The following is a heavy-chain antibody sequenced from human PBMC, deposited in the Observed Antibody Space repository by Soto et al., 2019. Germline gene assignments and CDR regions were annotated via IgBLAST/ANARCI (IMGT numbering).Heavy chain of an antibody. CDR2: INAGNGNT. CDR3: ARDLFVVVPAAMPDNWFDP. CDR1: GYTFTSYA. D-gene: IGHD2-2*01. V-gene: IGHV1-3*01. Sequence: ASVKVSCKASGYTFTSYAMHWVRQAPGQRLEWMGWINAGNGNTKYSQKFQGRVTITRDTSASTAYMELSSLRSEDTAVYYCARDLFVVVPAAMPDNWFDPWGQGTLVTVSS. J-gene: IGHJ5*02.